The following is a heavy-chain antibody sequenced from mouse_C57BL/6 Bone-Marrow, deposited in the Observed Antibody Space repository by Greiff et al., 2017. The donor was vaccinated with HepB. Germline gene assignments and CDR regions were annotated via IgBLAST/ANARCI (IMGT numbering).Heavy chain of an antibody. CDR3: ARSDGSSSV. CDR2: INPYNGGT. D-gene: IGHD1-1*01. J-gene: IGHJ2*01. V-gene: IGHV1-19*01. CDR1: GYTFTDYY. Sequence: VQLQQSGPVLVKPGASVKMSCKASGYTFTDYYMNWVKQSHGKSLEWIGVINPYNGGTSYNQKFKGKATLTVDKSSSTAYMELNSLTSEDSAVYYCARSDGSSSVWGQGTTLTVSS.